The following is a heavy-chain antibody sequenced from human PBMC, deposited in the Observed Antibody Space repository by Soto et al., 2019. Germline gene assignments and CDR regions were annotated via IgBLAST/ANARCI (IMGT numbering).Heavy chain of an antibody. J-gene: IGHJ6*02. CDR2: IVVGSGNT. CDR3: ARDFPHPTYDILTGYYFYYYGMDV. D-gene: IGHD3-9*01. V-gene: IGHV1-58*01. Sequence: GASVKVSCKASGLTFIDSAVQWVRQTRGHRLEWIGWIVVGSGNTNYAQKFQGRVTITADESTSTAYMELSSLRSEDTAVYYCARDFPHPTYDILTGYYFYYYGMDVWGQGTTVTVSS. CDR1: GLTFIDSA.